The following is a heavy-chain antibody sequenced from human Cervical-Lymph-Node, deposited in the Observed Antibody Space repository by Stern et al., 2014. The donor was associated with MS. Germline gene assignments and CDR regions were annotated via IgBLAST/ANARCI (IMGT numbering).Heavy chain of an antibody. CDR2: ISYDGSNK. J-gene: IGHJ4*02. CDR3: AKDHSGSYYLGYYFDY. D-gene: IGHD1-26*01. CDR1: GFTFSSYG. V-gene: IGHV3-30*18. Sequence: MQLVESGGGVVQPGRSLRLSCAASGFTFSSYGMHWVRQAPGKGLEWVAVISYDGSNKYYADSVKGRFTISRDNSKNTLYLQMNSLRAEDTAVYYCAKDHSGSYYLGYYFDYWGQGTLVTVSS.